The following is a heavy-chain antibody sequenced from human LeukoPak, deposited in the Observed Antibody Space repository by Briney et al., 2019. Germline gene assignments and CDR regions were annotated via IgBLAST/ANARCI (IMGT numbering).Heavy chain of an antibody. D-gene: IGHD1-20*01. CDR2: IYYSGST. V-gene: IGHV4-39*01. CDR3: ARYDNWNYYMDV. J-gene: IGHJ6*03. CDR1: GGSISSSSYY. Sequence: SETLSLTCTVSGGSISSSSYYWGWIRQPPGKGLEWIGSIYYSGSTYYNPSLKSRVTISVDTSKNQFSLKLSSVTAADTALYYCARYDNWNYYMDVWGKGTTVTVSS.